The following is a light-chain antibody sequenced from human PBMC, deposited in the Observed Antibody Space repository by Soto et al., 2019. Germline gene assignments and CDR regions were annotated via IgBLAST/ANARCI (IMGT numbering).Light chain of an antibody. Sequence: DIQMTQSPSSLSASVGDRVTITCRASQSISNYLNWYQQKPGKAPRLLIFATSSFQSGVPSRFSGSGSGTDFTLTISSLQPEDFATYYCQESISPPWTFGQGTKVEIK. CDR1: QSISNY. CDR3: QESISPPWT. CDR2: ATS. J-gene: IGKJ1*01. V-gene: IGKV1-39*01.